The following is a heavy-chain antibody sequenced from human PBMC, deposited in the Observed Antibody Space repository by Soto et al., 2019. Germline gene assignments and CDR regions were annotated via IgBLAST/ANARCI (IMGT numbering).Heavy chain of an antibody. Sequence: SETLSLTCTVSGGSISSGGYYWSWIRQHPGKGLEWIGYIYYGGSTYYNPSLKSRVTISVDTSKNQFSLKLSSVTAADTAVYYCARGNSSSWYFDYWGQGTLVTVS. CDR1: GGSISSGGYY. J-gene: IGHJ4*02. D-gene: IGHD6-13*01. V-gene: IGHV4-31*03. CDR3: ARGNSSSWYFDY. CDR2: IYYGGST.